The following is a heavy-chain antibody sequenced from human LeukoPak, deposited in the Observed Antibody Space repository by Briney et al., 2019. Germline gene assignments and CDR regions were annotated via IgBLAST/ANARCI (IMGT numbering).Heavy chain of an antibody. V-gene: IGHV1-46*01. J-gene: IGHJ6*02. CDR1: GYTFTTYY. CDR2: IDPSYRRA. Sequence: ASVKLSCKTSGYTFTTYYLNWVRQAPGQGLEWMGKIDPSYRRAFYAQKFQGRVTMTRDTSTSTVYMEMSSLTSEDTAVYFCARVMGYCTGSSCPGMDVWGQGTTVTVSS. CDR3: ARVMGYCTGSSCPGMDV. D-gene: IGHD2-15*01.